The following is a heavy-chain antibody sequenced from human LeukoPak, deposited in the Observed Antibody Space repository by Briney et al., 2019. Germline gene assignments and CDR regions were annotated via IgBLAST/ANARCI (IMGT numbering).Heavy chain of an antibody. D-gene: IGHD6-13*01. CDR2: IYYSGST. V-gene: IGHV4-31*03. CDR1: GGSISSGGYY. CDR3: ARSKGIAAAGNNFDY. Sequence: SQTLSLTCTVSGGSISSGGYYWSWVRQHPGKGLDWIGYIYYSGSTYYNPSLKSRVTISVDTSKNQFSLKLSSVTAADTAVYYCARSKGIAAAGNNFDYWGQGTLVTVSS. J-gene: IGHJ4*02.